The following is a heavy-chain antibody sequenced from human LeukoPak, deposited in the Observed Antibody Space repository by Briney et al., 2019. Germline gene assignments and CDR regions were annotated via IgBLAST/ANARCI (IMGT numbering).Heavy chain of an antibody. J-gene: IGHJ4*02. Sequence: PSETLSLTCTVSGGSISSYYWSWIRQPPGKGLEWSGYIYYSGSTNYNPSLKSRVTISVDTSKNQFSLKLSSVTAADTAVYYCARYRDGTGDWGQGTLVTVSS. D-gene: IGHD3-10*01. CDR1: GGSISSYY. CDR3: ARYRDGTGD. V-gene: IGHV4-59*01. CDR2: IYYSGST.